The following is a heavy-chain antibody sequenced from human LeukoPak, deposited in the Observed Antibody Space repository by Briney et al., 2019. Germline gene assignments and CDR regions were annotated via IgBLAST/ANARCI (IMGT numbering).Heavy chain of an antibody. CDR3: AKASYYYDSSDRFDY. Sequence: GGSLRLSCAASGFTFSSYAMGWVRPAPGKGLEWISAIIGSGDNTYYADSMKGRFTISRDNSKNTLSLQMNSLRAEDTAVYYCAKASYYYDSSDRFDYWGQGTLVTVSS. CDR2: IIGSGDNT. CDR1: GFTFSSYA. D-gene: IGHD3-22*01. V-gene: IGHV3-23*01. J-gene: IGHJ4*02.